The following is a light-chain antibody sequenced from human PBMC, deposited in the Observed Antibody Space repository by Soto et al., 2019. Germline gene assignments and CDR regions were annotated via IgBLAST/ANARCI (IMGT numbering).Light chain of an antibody. Sequence: QSALTQPASVSGSPGQSITISCAGTSSDVGNYNLVSWYQQHPGKVPKVLIYQVSQRPSGVSHRFSGSKSVNTASLTISGLQAEDEADYYCCSYACPIAWMFGGGTKLTVL. V-gene: IGLV2-23*02. J-gene: IGLJ3*02. CDR1: SSDVGNYNL. CDR2: QVS. CDR3: CSYACPIAWM.